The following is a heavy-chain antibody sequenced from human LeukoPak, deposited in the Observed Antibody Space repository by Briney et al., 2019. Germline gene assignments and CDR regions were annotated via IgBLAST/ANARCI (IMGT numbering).Heavy chain of an antibody. D-gene: IGHD2-15*01. J-gene: IGHJ6*03. V-gene: IGHV3-30*02. Sequence: GGSLRLSCAASGFTFSSYGMHWVRQAPGKGLVWVVFIRYDGSNKYYADSVKGRFTISRDNSKNTMYLQMNSLRAEDTAVYYCAKDRDNYYYYMDVWGKGTTVTISS. CDR2: IRYDGSNK. CDR3: AKDRDNYYYYMDV. CDR1: GFTFSSYG.